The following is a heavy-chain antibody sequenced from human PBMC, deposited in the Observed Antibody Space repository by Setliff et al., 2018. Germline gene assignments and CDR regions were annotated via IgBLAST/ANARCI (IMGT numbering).Heavy chain of an antibody. CDR1: GFSFSNYG. CDR3: ARNKDLRNGFDY. Sequence: GGSLRLSCVVSGFSFSNYGMTWVRQAPGKGLEWISYISTSSGTRYYAASGKGRFTISRDNANQSLYLQMNSLRAEDTAVYYCARNKDLRNGFDYWGQGTLVTAPQ. V-gene: IGHV3-48*01. CDR2: ISTSSGTR. J-gene: IGHJ4*02.